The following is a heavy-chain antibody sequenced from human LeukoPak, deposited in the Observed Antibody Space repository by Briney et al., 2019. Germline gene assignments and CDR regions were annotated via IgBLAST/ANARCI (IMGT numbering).Heavy chain of an antibody. Sequence: PSETLSLTCAVYGGSFSGYYWSWIRQPPGKGLEWIGEINHSGSTNYNPSLKSRVTISVGTSKNQFSLKLSSVTAADTAVYYCARAVYSSSWSNWGQGTLVTVSS. CDR3: ARAVYSSSWSN. CDR2: INHSGST. V-gene: IGHV4-34*01. CDR1: GGSFSGYY. J-gene: IGHJ4*02. D-gene: IGHD6-13*01.